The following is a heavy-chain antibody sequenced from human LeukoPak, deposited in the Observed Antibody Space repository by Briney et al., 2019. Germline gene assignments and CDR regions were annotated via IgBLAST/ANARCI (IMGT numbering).Heavy chain of an antibody. CDR3: ARDSDFWRGYYYFDY. V-gene: IGHV4-30-4*08. CDR1: GGSIIRADYY. Sequence: PSETLSLTCTVSGGSIIRADYYWSWIRQPPGKGLEWIGYIYYSGSTYHNPSLKSRATISVDTSKNQFSLKLTSVTAADTAVYYCARDSDFWRGYYYFDYWGQGTLVTVSS. CDR2: IYYSGST. J-gene: IGHJ4*02. D-gene: IGHD3-3*01.